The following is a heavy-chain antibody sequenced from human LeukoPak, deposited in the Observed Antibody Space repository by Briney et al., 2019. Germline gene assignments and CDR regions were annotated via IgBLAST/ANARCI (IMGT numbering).Heavy chain of an antibody. J-gene: IGHJ3*02. CDR2: ISGSGGST. V-gene: IGHV3-23*01. Sequence: PGGSLRLSCVASGFTFSSYAMSWVRQAPGKGLEWVSAISGSGGSTYYADSVKGRFTISRDNSKNTLYLQMNSLRAEDTAVYYCAKLHYYDSSGYPYDAFDIWGQGTMVTVSS. D-gene: IGHD3-22*01. CDR1: GFTFSSYA. CDR3: AKLHYYDSSGYPYDAFDI.